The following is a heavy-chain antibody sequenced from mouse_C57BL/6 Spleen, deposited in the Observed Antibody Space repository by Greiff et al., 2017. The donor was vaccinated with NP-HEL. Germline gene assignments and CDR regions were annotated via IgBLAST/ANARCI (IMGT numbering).Heavy chain of an antibody. CDR3: ARSHYYGSSYEYFDV. CDR1: GYSFTGYY. V-gene: IGHV1-42*01. CDR2: INPSTGGT. D-gene: IGHD1-1*01. J-gene: IGHJ1*03. Sequence: EVQLQQSGPELVKPGASVKISCKASGYSFTGYYMNWVKQSPEKSLEWIGEINPSTGGTTYNQKFKAKATLTVDKSSSAAYMQLKSLTSEDSAVYYCARSHYYGSSYEYFDVWGTGTTVTVSS.